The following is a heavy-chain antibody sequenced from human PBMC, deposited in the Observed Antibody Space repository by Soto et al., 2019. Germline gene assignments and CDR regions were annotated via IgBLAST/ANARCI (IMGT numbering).Heavy chain of an antibody. V-gene: IGHV3-23*01. CDR1: GFTFSSYA. Sequence: PGVSLRLSCAASGFTFSSYAMSWVRQAPGKGLEWVSAISGSGGSTYYADSVKGRFTISRDNSKNTLYLQMNSLRAEDTAVYYCAKADSSGYYFVGAFDIWGQGTMVTVSS. CDR3: AKADSSGYYFVGAFDI. D-gene: IGHD3-22*01. J-gene: IGHJ3*02. CDR2: ISGSGGST.